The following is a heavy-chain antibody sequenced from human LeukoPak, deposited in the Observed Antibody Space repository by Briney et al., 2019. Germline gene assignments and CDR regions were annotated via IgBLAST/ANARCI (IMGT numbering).Heavy chain of an antibody. Sequence: PGGSLRLSCAASGFTFSSYWMSWVRQAPGKGLEWVANIKQDGSEKYYVDSVKGRFTISRDNAKNSLYLQMNSLRAEDTAVYYCARGQYSSSWYRLGFLDYYYYMDVWGKGTTVTISS. J-gene: IGHJ6*03. V-gene: IGHV3-7*01. CDR1: GFTFSSYW. D-gene: IGHD6-13*01. CDR3: ARGQYSSSWYRLGFLDYYYYMDV. CDR2: IKQDGSEK.